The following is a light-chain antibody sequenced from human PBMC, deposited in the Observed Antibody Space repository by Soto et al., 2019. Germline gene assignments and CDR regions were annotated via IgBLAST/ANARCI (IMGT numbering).Light chain of an antibody. CDR3: QSYDSSLSGV. CDR1: SSNIGAGYD. Sequence: QSVLTQPPSVSGAPGQRVTISCTGSSSNIGAGYDVHWYHQLPGTAPKLLIYANNNRPSGVPDRFSRSKSGTSASLAITGLQAEDEADYYCQSYDSSLSGVFGGGTKLTVL. CDR2: ANN. V-gene: IGLV1-40*01. J-gene: IGLJ2*01.